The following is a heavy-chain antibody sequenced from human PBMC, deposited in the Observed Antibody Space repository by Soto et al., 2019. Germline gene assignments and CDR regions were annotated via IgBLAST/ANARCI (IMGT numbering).Heavy chain of an antibody. CDR1: GGSISSGGYY. CDR2: IYYSGST. V-gene: IGHV4-31*03. CDR3: ARAAPVLRYFDRNPYVMDV. D-gene: IGHD3-9*01. Sequence: QVQLQESGPGLVKPSQTLSLTCTVSGGSISSGGYYWSWIRQHPGKGLEWIGYIYYSGSTYYNPSLKSRVTISVDTSKNQFSLKLSSVTAADTAVYYCARAAPVLRYFDRNPYVMDVWGQGTTVTVSS. J-gene: IGHJ6*02.